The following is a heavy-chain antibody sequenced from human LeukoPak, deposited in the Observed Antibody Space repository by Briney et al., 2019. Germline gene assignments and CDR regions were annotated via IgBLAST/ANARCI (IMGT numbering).Heavy chain of an antibody. CDR1: GYTFTSYD. CDR3: ARGRSDKVITGTTGRKYYFDY. CDR2: MDPNSGNT. V-gene: IGHV1-8*03. Sequence: ASVKVSCKASGYTFTSYDITWVRQATGQGLEWMGWMDPNSGNTGYAQKFQGRVTITRNTSISTAYMELSSLRSEDTAVYYCARGRSDKVITGTTGRKYYFDYWGQGTLVTVSS. D-gene: IGHD1-7*01. J-gene: IGHJ4*02.